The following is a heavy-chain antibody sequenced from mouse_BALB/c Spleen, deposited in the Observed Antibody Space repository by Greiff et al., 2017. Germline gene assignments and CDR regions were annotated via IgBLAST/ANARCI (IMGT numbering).Heavy chain of an antibody. V-gene: IGHV14-4*02. D-gene: IGHD2-1*01. Sequence: VQLQQSGAELVRSGASVKLSCTASGFNIKDYYMHWVKQRPEQGLEWIGWIDPENGDTEYAPKFQGKATMTADTSSNTAYLQLSSLTSEDTAVYYCNAGSPDGNYPMDYWGQGTSVTVSS. J-gene: IGHJ4*01. CDR3: NAGSPDGNYPMDY. CDR2: IDPENGDT. CDR1: GFNIKDYY.